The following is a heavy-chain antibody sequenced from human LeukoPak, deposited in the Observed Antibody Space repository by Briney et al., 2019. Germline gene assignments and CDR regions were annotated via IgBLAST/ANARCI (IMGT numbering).Heavy chain of an antibody. CDR3: ARLAVAGTKYYYYYGMDV. J-gene: IGHJ6*02. D-gene: IGHD6-19*01. CDR1: GGTFSSYA. CDR2: IIPIFGTA. V-gene: IGHV1-69*01. Sequence: SVKVSCKASGGTFSSYAISWVRQAPGQGLEWMGGIIPIFGTANYAQKFQGRVTITADESTSTAYMELSSLRSVDTAVYYCARLAVAGTKYYYYYGMDVWGQGTTVTVSS.